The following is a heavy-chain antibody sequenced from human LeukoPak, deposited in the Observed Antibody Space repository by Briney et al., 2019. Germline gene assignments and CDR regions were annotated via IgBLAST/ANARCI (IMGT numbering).Heavy chain of an antibody. J-gene: IGHJ4*02. V-gene: IGHV1-2*02. D-gene: IGHD6-19*01. CDR2: INPNSGGT. CDR1: GYTFTGYY. Sequence: ASAKVSCKASGYTFTGYYMHWVRQAPGQGLEWMGWINPNSGGTNYAQKFQGRVTMTRDTSISTAYMELSRLRSDDTAVYYCARPGATTGYSSGWYSYWGQGTLVTVYS. CDR3: ARPGATTGYSSGWYSY.